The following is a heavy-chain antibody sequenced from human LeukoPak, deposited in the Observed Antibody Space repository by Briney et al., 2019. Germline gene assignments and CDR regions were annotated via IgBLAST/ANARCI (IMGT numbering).Heavy chain of an antibody. CDR2: ISSSSSYI. D-gene: IGHD3-22*01. V-gene: IGHV3-21*01. CDR3: ARGVVVVKGKSLFDY. J-gene: IGHJ4*02. CDR1: GFTFSSYS. Sequence: PGGSLRLSCAASGFTFSSYSMNWVRQAPGKGLEWVSSISSSSSYIYYADSVKGRFTISRDNAKDSLYLQMNSLRAEDTAVYYCARGVVVVKGKSLFDYWGQGTLVTVSP.